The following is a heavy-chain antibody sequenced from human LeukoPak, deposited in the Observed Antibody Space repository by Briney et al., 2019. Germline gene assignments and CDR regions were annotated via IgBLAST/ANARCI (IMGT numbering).Heavy chain of an antibody. CDR1: GGSFSGYY. D-gene: IGHD3-9*01. V-gene: IGHV4-34*01. CDR3: ARVNPIPLLRYFDWYPLFDY. CDR2: INHSGST. J-gene: IGHJ4*02. Sequence: PSETLSLTCAVYGGSFSGYYWSWIRQPPGKGLEWIGEINHSGSTNYNPSLKSRVTISVDTSKNQFSLKLSSVTAADTAVYYCARVNPIPLLRYFDWYPLFDYWGQGTLDTVSS.